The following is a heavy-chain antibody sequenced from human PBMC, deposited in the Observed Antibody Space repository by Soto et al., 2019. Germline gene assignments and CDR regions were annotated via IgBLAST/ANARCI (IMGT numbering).Heavy chain of an antibody. CDR3: GKAGGSELRYFDWPEVGV. J-gene: IGHJ4*02. CDR1: GLSFFNYG. Sequence: QVYLVESGGGVVQPGTSLRLSCTASGLSFFNYGFAWIRQAPGKGLEWVAVVTYDLSQKYYADSVKGRFTISRDNSKNTVYLQMDSLQHNDSALYYCGKAGGSELRYFDWPEVGVWGQGTLVTVSS. V-gene: IGHV3-30*18. CDR2: VTYDLSQK. D-gene: IGHD3-9*01.